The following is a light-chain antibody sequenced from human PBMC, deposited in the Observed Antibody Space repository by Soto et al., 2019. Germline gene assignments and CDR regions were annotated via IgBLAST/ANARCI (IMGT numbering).Light chain of an antibody. CDR1: QSLLDSDDGNTY. V-gene: IGKV2-40*01. J-gene: IGKJ2*01. CDR3: IQRRHYPYT. Sequence: DVVVTQTPLSLPVTPGEPASISCRSSQSLLDSDDGNTYLDWYLHKPGQSPQLLIYMVSYRASGVPDRFSGSESGTDFTLKISRVEAGDVGVYYCIQRRHYPYTFGQGTKLDIK. CDR2: MVS.